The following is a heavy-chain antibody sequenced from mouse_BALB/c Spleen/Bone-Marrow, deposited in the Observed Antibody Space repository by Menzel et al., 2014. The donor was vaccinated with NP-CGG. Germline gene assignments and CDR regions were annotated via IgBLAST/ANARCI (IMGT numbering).Heavy chain of an antibody. CDR1: GYTFSSYW. Sequence: LLESGAELMKPGASVKISCKATGYTFSSYWIEWVKQRPGHGLEWIGEILPGSGSTNYNEKFKGKATFTADTSSNTAYMQLSSLTSEDSAVYHCARGIDYDAMDFCGQGTSVTVSS. CDR2: ILPGSGST. CDR3: ARGIDYDAMDF. J-gene: IGHJ4*01. V-gene: IGHV1-9*01.